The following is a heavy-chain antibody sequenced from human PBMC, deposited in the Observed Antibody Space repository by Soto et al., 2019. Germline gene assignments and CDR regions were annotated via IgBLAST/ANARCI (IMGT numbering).Heavy chain of an antibody. CDR2: IYSGGST. CDR1: GFTVSSNY. D-gene: IGHD6-19*01. Sequence: GGSLRLSCAASGFTVSSNYMSWVRQAPGKGLEWVSVIYSGGSTYHADSVKGRFTISRHNSKNTLYLQMNSLRAEETAVYYCARDMRSGWNNYYFDYWGQGTLVTVSS. CDR3: ARDMRSGWNNYYFDY. J-gene: IGHJ4*02. V-gene: IGHV3-53*04.